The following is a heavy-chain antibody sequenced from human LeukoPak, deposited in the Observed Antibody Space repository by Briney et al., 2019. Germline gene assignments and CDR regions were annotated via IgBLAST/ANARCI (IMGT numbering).Heavy chain of an antibody. CDR2: INPNSGGT. V-gene: IGHV1-2*02. CDR1: GYTFTGYY. D-gene: IGHD3-10*01. CDR3: ARDWRGSGSYPDPYDY. J-gene: IGHJ4*02. Sequence: ASVKVSCKASGYTFTGYYMHWVRQAPGQGLEWMGWINPNSGGTNYAQKFQGRVTMTRDTSISTAYMELSRLRSDDTAVYYCARDWRGSGSYPDPYDYWGQGTLVTVSS.